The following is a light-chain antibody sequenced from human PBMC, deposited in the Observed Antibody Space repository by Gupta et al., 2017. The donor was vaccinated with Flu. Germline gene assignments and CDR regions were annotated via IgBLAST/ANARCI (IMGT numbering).Light chain of an antibody. Sequence: QSALTQPASVSGSPRQSITISCTGTSSDVGGYNYASWYKQHPGKAPKLMIYEVSTRPSGVSNRFSGSKSGNTASLTISGLQAEDEADYYCSSYTSSSTVVFGGGTKLTVL. J-gene: IGLJ2*01. CDR1: SSDVGGYNY. CDR3: SSYTSSSTVV. V-gene: IGLV2-14*01. CDR2: EVS.